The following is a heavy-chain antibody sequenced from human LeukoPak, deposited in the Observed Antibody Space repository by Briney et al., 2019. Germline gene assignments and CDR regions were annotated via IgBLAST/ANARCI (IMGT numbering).Heavy chain of an antibody. CDR3: AGSPFCSGGSCYTGLPY. D-gene: IGHD2-15*01. Sequence: SETLSLTCTVSGGSISSYYWSWIRQPPGKGLEWIGYIYYSGSTDYNPSLKSRVTISVDTSKNQFSLKLSSVTAADTAVYYCAGSPFCSGGSCYTGLPYWGQGTLVTVSS. CDR1: GGSISSYY. J-gene: IGHJ4*02. V-gene: IGHV4-59*01. CDR2: IYYSGST.